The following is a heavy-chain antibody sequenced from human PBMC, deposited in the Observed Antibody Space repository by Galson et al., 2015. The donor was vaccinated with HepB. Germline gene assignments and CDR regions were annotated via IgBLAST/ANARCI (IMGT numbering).Heavy chain of an antibody. D-gene: IGHD6-25*01. CDR1: GYSFSNYW. Sequence: QSGAEVKEPGESLKISCEGSGYSFSNYWVGWVRQLPGKGLEWMGIVYPDDSDTRYSPSFRGQVTISVDKSISTAYLQWNSLKASDTAFYYCARHQGLAAATSDYWGQGTLVTVSS. J-gene: IGHJ4*02. CDR2: VYPDDSDT. CDR3: ARHQGLAAATSDY. V-gene: IGHV5-51*03.